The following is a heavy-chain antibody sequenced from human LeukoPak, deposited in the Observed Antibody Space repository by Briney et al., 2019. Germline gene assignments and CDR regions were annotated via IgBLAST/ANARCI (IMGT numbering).Heavy chain of an antibody. CDR3: ATRGTTATKYFED. CDR1: GFTFSNYV. D-gene: IGHD1-1*01. J-gene: IGHJ4*02. Sequence: GGSLRLSCGASGFTFSNYVMSWVPQAPGQGLEWVSTIAAADSGTYYAASVKGRFTISRDNSKHTLHLQMNGLRAEDTAVYYCATRGTTATKYFEDWGQGTLVTVSS. CDR2: IAAADSGT. V-gene: IGHV3-23*01.